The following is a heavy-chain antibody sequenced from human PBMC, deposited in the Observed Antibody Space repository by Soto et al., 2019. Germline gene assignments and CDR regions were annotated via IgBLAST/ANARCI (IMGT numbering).Heavy chain of an antibody. D-gene: IGHD3-3*01. J-gene: IGHJ4*02. CDR3: ARDSRLRSVGDY. V-gene: IGHV3-66*01. CDR1: GFTVTSSY. Sequence: EVLLVESGGGLVQPGGSLRLSCAASGFTVTSSYMSWVRQAPGKGLECVSLVYSNGATYYADSVKGRFTISRDTFRNTLDLQMNSLRAEYSDVYYCARDSRLRSVGDYWGQGTLVTVSS. CDR2: VYSNGAT.